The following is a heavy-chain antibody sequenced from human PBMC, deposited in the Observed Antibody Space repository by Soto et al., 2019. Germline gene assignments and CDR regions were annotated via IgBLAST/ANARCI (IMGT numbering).Heavy chain of an antibody. CDR2: IYYSGNT. J-gene: IGHJ6*02. CDR1: GGSISSSGYY. CDR3: AAAGTNYYYGMDV. V-gene: IGHV4-39*07. D-gene: IGHD6-13*01. Sequence: SETLSLTCTVTGGSISSSGYYWGCISQPPGKGLEWIGSIYYSGNTYYNPSLKSRVTISVDTAKNQFSLKLSSVTAADTAVYYCAAAGTNYYYGMDVWGQGTTVT.